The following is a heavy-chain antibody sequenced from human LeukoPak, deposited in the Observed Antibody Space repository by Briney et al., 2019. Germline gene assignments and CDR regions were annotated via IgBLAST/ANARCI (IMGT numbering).Heavy chain of an antibody. CDR2: ISSSSDTI. J-gene: IGHJ4*02. Sequence: GGSPRLSCAASGFIFSKYSMHWVRQAPGKGREWVSYISSSSDTIYYADSVKGRFTISRDNAKNSLYLQMNSLRDEDTAVYYCARDGYCSSGSCYGSYDYWGQGTLVTVSS. V-gene: IGHV3-48*02. CDR1: GFIFSKYS. CDR3: ARDGYCSSGSCYGSYDY. D-gene: IGHD2-15*01.